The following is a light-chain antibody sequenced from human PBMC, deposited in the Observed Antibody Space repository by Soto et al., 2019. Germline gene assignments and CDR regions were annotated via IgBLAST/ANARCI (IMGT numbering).Light chain of an antibody. V-gene: IGKV3-15*01. Sequence: EIVMTQSPATLSLSPGERATLSCRASQSVYSNLAWYQQKPGQAPGLLIYGASTRATGIPARFSGSGSGTAFTLTISSLQSEDFAVYHCQQYNDWPRTFGQGTKVEIK. CDR1: QSVYSN. CDR3: QQYNDWPRT. CDR2: GAS. J-gene: IGKJ1*01.